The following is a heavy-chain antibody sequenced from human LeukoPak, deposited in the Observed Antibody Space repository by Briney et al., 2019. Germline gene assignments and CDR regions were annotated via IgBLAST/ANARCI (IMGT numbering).Heavy chain of an antibody. J-gene: IGHJ4*02. V-gene: IGHV1-46*01. CDR1: GYTFTSYY. CDR3: ARVGIAAAGRGGFDY. CDR2: INPSGGST. Sequence: ASVKVSCKASGYTFTSYYMHWVRQAPGQGLEWMGIINPSGGSTSYAQKFQGRVTMTRDTSTSTVYMELSSLRSEDTAVYYCARVGIAAAGRGGFDYWGQGTLVTVSS. D-gene: IGHD6-13*01.